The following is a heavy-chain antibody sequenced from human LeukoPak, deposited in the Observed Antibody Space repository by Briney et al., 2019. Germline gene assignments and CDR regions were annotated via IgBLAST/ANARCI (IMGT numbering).Heavy chain of an antibody. V-gene: IGHV3-20*04. D-gene: IGHD2-15*01. Sequence: PGGSLRLSCAASGFTFDDYGMSWVRQAPGKGLEWVSGINWNGGSTGYADSVKGRFTISRDNSKNSLYLQMNSLRAEDTALYYCAKGTYCSGGSCYLEYYYYYMDVWGKGTTVTVSS. CDR2: INWNGGST. CDR3: AKGTYCSGGSCYLEYYYYYMDV. J-gene: IGHJ6*03. CDR1: GFTFDDYG.